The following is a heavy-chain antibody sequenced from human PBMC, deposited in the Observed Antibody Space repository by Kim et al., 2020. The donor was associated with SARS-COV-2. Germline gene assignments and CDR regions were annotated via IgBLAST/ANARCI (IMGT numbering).Heavy chain of an antibody. J-gene: IGHJ4*02. Sequence: HQGRVTMTTDTSTSTAYMELRSLRSDDTAVYYCARDAGGYSSGWEFPFDYWGQGTLVTVSS. CDR3: ARDAGGYSSGWEFPFDY. D-gene: IGHD6-19*01. V-gene: IGHV1-18*01.